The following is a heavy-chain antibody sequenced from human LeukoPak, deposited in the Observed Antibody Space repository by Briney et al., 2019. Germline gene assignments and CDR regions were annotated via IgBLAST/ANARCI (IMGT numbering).Heavy chain of an antibody. V-gene: IGHV3-15*01. CDR2: SKSSPDGGTP. CDR1: GFAFSYAW. D-gene: IGHD2-15*01. J-gene: IGHJ4*02. CDR3: TRESHCAGGSCPEY. Sequence: GGSLRLSCAASGFAFSYAWMRWVPQAPGKRLEWVARSKSSPDGGTPEYSAPVKGRFVISRDDSENTLFLQMNSLITEDTALYYCTRESHCAGGSCPEYWGQGPLVTVSS.